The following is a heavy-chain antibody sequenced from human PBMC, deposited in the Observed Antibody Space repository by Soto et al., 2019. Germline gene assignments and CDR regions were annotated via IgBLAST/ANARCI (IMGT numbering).Heavy chain of an antibody. V-gene: IGHV1-46*01. D-gene: IGHD5-18*01. J-gene: IGHJ3*02. Sequence: GASVKVSCKASGYTFISYYIHWVRQAPGQGLEWMEIIDPSGGSTTYTQKFQGRVTMTTDTSTSTAYMALRSLRSDDTAVYYCARPNSVGNTAGAFDIWGPGTMVTVSS. CDR3: ARPNSVGNTAGAFDI. CDR1: GYTFISYY. CDR2: IDPSGGST.